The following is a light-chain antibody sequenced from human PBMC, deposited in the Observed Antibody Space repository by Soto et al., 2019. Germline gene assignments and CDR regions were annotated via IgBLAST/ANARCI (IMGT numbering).Light chain of an antibody. CDR1: QSVSSN. V-gene: IGKV3-15*01. J-gene: IGKJ1*01. CDR2: GAS. CDR3: QHYNNWPPWT. Sequence: EIMMTQFPPHPALSPGEKTTLFCPACQSVSSNLAWYQQIPGQAPRLLIYGASTRATGIPARFSGSGSGTEFTLTISSLQSEDFAVYYCQHYNNWPPWTFGQGTKVDIK.